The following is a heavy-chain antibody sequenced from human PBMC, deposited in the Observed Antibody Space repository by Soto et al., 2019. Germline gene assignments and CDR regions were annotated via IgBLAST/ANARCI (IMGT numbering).Heavy chain of an antibody. J-gene: IGHJ4*02. CDR3: AKDRGALRWSEEHYYSDY. CDR1: GFTFSSYG. V-gene: IGHV3-30*18. D-gene: IGHD4-17*01. CDR2: ILYDGSNK. Sequence: PWGSLRLSCAASGFTFSSYGMHWVRQAPGKGLEWVAVILYDGSNKYYADSVKGRFTISRDNSKNTLYLQMNSLRAEDTAVYYCAKDRGALRWSEEHYYSDYLGQGALVTFSS.